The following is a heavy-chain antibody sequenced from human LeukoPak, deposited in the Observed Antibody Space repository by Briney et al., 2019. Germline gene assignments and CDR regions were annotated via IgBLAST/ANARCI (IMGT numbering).Heavy chain of an antibody. D-gene: IGHD3-22*01. CDR3: AKLLIVVVKGYFDY. V-gene: IGHV3-23*01. J-gene: IGHJ4*02. CDR2: ISGSGGST. Sequence: GGSLRLSCAASGFTSSSYAMSWVRQAPGKGLEWVSAISGSGGSTYYADSVKGRFTISRDNSKNTLYLQMNSLRAEDTAVYYCAKLLIVVVKGYFDYWGQGTLVTVSS. CDR1: GFTSSSYA.